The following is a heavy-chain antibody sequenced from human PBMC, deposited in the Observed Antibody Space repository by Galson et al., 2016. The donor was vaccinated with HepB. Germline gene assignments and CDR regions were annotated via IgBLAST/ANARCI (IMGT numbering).Heavy chain of an antibody. CDR2: ISGSSTYI. CDR1: GFTFSTYS. Sequence: SLRLSCAASGFTFSTYSMNWVRQAPGKGLEWVSSISGSSTYIYYADSLRGRFTISRNNAKNSLYLQINSLRGEDTAVYYCARAVERPAAISGFNWFDPWGQGTLVTVSS. J-gene: IGHJ5*02. V-gene: IGHV3-21*01. D-gene: IGHD2-2*01. CDR3: ARAVERPAAISGFNWFDP.